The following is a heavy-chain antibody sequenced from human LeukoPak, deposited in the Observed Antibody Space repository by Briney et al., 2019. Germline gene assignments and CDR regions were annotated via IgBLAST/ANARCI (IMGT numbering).Heavy chain of an antibody. CDR1: GYTFTSYG. Sequence: GASVTVSCKASGYTFTSYGISWVRQAPGQGLEWMGWISAYNGSTNYAQKLQGRVTMTTDTSTSTAYMELRSLRSDDTAVYYCARNTNEQWLVRSAYRPSVGLDYWGQGTLVTVSS. J-gene: IGHJ4*02. V-gene: IGHV1-18*01. CDR2: ISAYNGST. D-gene: IGHD6-19*01. CDR3: ARNTNEQWLVRSAYRPSVGLDY.